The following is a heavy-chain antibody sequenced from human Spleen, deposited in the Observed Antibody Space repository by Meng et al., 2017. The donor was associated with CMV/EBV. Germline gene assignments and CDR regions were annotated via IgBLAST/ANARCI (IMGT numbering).Heavy chain of an antibody. CDR3: ARALSGYSYGFYYYYGMDV. Sequence: SLNISFQASGFTFSSSTMNWVRQAPGQGLEWVSSISSLSHDIYYADTVKGRFTISRDNAKNSLYLEMNSLRAEDTAVYYCARALSGYSYGFYYYYGMDVWGQGTTVTVSS. V-gene: IGHV3-21*01. J-gene: IGHJ6*02. CDR1: GFTFSSST. CDR2: ISSLSHDI. D-gene: IGHD5-18*01.